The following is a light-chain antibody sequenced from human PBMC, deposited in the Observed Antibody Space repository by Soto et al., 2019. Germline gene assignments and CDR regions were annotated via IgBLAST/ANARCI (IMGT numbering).Light chain of an antibody. Sequence: PGEIGALSFGSSQSAYISYLSWYQQKPGQAPKVLIYRASIRATGIPDRFTGSGSGTDFTLTISRLEAEDFAVYYCQQYGSSPLTFGGGTKADIK. CDR3: QQYGSSPLT. V-gene: IGKV3-20*01. J-gene: IGKJ4*01. CDR2: RAS. CDR1: QSAYISY.